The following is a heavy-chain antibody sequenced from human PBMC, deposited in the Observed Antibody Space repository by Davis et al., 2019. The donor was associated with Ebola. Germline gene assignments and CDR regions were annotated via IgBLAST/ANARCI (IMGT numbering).Heavy chain of an antibody. J-gene: IGHJ6*03. V-gene: IGHV3-7*03. CDR3: ARGRFYMGV. D-gene: IGHD3-16*01. Sequence: GESLKISCAASGFTFSNAWMTWVRQAPGKGLEWVASIKEDGSEKYFVDSAKGRFTISRDNAKNSLYLEMNSLRVEDTAVYYCARGRFYMGVWGQGTTVTVSS. CDR2: IKEDGSEK. CDR1: GFTFSNAW.